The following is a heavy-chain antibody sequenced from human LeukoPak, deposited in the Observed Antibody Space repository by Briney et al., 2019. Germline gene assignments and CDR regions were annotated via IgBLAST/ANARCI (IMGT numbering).Heavy chain of an antibody. J-gene: IGHJ4*02. V-gene: IGHV1-24*01. CDR3: ATQGYSSVAKHYFDY. D-gene: IGHD6-19*01. CDR1: GYTLTELS. CDR2: FDPEDGET. Sequence: ASVKVSCKVSGYTLTELSMHWVRQAPGKGLEWMGGFDPEDGETIYAQKFQGRVTMTEDTSTDTAYMELSSLRSEDTAVYYCATQGYSSVAKHYFDYWGQGTLATVSS.